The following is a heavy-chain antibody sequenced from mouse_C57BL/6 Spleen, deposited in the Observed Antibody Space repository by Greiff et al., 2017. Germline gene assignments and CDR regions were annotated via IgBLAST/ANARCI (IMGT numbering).Heavy chain of an antibody. J-gene: IGHJ1*03. Sequence: QVQLKQPGAELVKPGASVKLSCKASGFTFTSYWMQWVKQRPGQGLEWIGEIDPSDSYTNYNQKFKGKATLTVDTSSSTAYMQLSSLTSEDSAVYYCARGGKAHFDVWGTGTTVTVSS. CDR2: IDPSDSYT. CDR1: GFTFTSYW. CDR3: ARGGKAHFDV. V-gene: IGHV1-50*01.